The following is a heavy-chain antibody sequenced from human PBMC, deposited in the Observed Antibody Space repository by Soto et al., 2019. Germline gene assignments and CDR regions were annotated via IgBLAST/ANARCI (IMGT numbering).Heavy chain of an antibody. D-gene: IGHD3-3*01. J-gene: IGHJ6*03. CDR2: IYYSGST. CDR1: GGSISSYY. V-gene: IGHV4-59*01. CDR3: ARARRPITIFGVVTATTHHYYMDV. Sequence: SETLSLTCTVSGGSISSYYWSWIRQPPGKGLEWIGYIYYSGSTNYNPSLKSRVTISVDTSKNQFSLKLSSVTAADTAVYYFARARRPITIFGVVTATTHHYYMDVWGKGTTVTVSS.